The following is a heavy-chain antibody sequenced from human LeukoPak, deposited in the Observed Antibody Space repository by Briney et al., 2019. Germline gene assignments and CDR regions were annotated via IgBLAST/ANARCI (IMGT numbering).Heavy chain of an antibody. CDR1: GGLITTTTCY. D-gene: IGHD6-19*01. J-gene: IGHJ4*02. Sequence: SETLSLTCTVSGGLITTTTCYWGWIRQSPGKGLEWIASIYYRGDTYYNATLESRVSISIDTSKNQFSLKLNSMNAADTAVYFCARQPVVNRGAVASNFDSWGQGTLVTVSA. CDR3: ARQPVVNRGAVASNFDS. V-gene: IGHV4-39*01. CDR2: IYYRGDT.